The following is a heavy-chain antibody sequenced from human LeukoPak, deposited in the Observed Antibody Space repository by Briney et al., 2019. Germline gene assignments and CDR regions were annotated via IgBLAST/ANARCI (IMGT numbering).Heavy chain of an antibody. J-gene: IGHJ4*02. CDR1: GFTFSSYW. CDR3: VRSPPRPGVSTDVYFDY. D-gene: IGHD5/OR15-5a*01. V-gene: IGHV3-74*01. Sequence: PGGSLRLSCAASGFTFSSYWMHWVRQAPGKGLVWVSRINSDGSSTSYADSVKGRFTISRDNAKNTLYLQMNSLRAEDTAVYYCVRSPPRPGVSTDVYFDYWGQGTLVTVSS. CDR2: INSDGSST.